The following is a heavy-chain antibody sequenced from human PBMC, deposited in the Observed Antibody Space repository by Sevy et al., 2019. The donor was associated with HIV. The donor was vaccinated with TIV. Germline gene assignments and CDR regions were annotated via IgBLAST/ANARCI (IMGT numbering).Heavy chain of an antibody. CDR2: ISAYNGNT. D-gene: IGHD2-21*02. V-gene: IGHV1-18*01. Sequence: ASVKVSCKASGYTFTSYGISWVRQAPGQGLEWMGWISAYNGNTNYARKLQGRVTMTTDTSTSTAYMELRSLRSDDTAVYYCARGKHIVVVTAITTNYYYYGMDVWGQGTTVTVSS. CDR1: GYTFTSYG. CDR3: ARGKHIVVVTAITTNYYYYGMDV. J-gene: IGHJ6*02.